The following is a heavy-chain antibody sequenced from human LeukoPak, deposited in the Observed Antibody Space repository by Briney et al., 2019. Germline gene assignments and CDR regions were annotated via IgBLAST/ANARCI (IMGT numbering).Heavy chain of an antibody. Sequence: SGPTLVDPTQPLTVTCSVSGFSLTTNGVRVGWIRQPPGKAPEWLGLIYWDDDKDYSPSLKSRLTITRDTSKNQVVLTMNDMEPVDTGTYYCAHSFSWDPSPYFDYWGQGTLVTVSS. J-gene: IGHJ4*02. CDR1: GFSLTTNGVR. V-gene: IGHV2-5*02. CDR2: IYWDDDK. CDR3: AHSFSWDPSPYFDY. D-gene: IGHD2-15*01.